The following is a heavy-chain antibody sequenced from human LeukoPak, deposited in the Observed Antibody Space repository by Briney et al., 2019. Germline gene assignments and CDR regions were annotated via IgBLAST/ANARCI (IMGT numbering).Heavy chain of an antibody. J-gene: IGHJ4*02. Sequence: ASVKVSCKAPGYTFTDYYIQWVRQAPGQGLEWMGWINPKIGGTNYAQKFQGRVTMTRDTSISTAYMELSSLRSDDTAVFYCTILNSDRVWGQGTLVTVSS. V-gene: IGHV1-2*02. CDR1: GYTFTDYY. CDR3: TILNSDRV. CDR2: INPKIGGT. D-gene: IGHD1-1*01.